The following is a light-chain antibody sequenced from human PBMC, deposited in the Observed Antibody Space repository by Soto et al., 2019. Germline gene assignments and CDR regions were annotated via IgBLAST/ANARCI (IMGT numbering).Light chain of an antibody. Sequence: QSALTQPASVSGSPGQSITISCTGTGSDIGGYNYVSWYQQHPGKAPKVMIYEVSNRPSGVSNRFSASKSGNTASLTISGLQAEDEADYYCTSHTSSSSVVFGGGTKLTVL. CDR3: TSHTSSSSVV. J-gene: IGLJ2*01. CDR1: GSDIGGYNY. CDR2: EVS. V-gene: IGLV2-14*01.